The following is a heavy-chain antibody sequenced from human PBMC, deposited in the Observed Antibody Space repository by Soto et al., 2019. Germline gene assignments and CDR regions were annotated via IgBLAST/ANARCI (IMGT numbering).Heavy chain of an antibody. CDR3: AKDLTRQLAYWLDP. CDR2: INAHSGGT. Sequence: ASVRVSCKASGFSFTGYYIHWLRQAPGQGLEWMGWINAHSGGTEYAQKFQGRVTLTRDTSISTAYMTLSSLRSDDTAIYYCAKDLTRQLAYWLDPWGQGTQVTVSS. CDR1: GFSFTGYY. D-gene: IGHD6-6*01. J-gene: IGHJ5*02. V-gene: IGHV1-2*02.